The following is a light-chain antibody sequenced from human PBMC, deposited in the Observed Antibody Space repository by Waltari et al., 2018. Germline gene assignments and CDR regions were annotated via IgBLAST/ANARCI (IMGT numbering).Light chain of an antibody. V-gene: IGLV2-14*03. Sequence: HSALAPPASVSGSPGQSITISCTGTSSDVGGYNYVPWYQQHPGKAPRLMIYDVNNRPSGVSNRFSGSKSGNTASLTISGLQAEDEADYYCSSFTRTNSWVFGGGTKLTVL. CDR1: SSDVGGYNY. CDR2: DVN. J-gene: IGLJ3*02. CDR3: SSFTRTNSWV.